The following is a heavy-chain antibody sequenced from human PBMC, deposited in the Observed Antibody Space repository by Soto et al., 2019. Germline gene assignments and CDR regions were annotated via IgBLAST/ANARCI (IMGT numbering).Heavy chain of an antibody. V-gene: IGHV1-69*13. Sequence: ASVKVSCKASGGTFSSYAISWVRQAPGQGLEWMGGIIPIFGTANYAQKFQGRVTITADESTSTAYMELSSLKTEDTAVYYCATGLIGTSGDYYYGMDVWGQGTTVTVSS. CDR3: ATGLIGTSGDYYYGMDV. CDR1: GGTFSSYA. CDR2: IIPIFGTA. D-gene: IGHD1-7*01. J-gene: IGHJ6*02.